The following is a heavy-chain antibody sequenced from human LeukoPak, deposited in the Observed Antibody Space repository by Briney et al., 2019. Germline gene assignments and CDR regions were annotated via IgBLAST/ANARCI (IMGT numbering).Heavy chain of an antibody. CDR1: GGSISSGSYY. D-gene: IGHD2-15*01. J-gene: IGHJ5*02. V-gene: IGHV4-61*02. Sequence: PSQTLSLTCTVSGGSISSGSYYWSWIRQPAGKGLEWIGRIYTSGSTNYNPSLKSRVTISVDTSKNQFSLKLSSVTAADTAVYYCARVNKVGVVVPWGQGTLVTVSS. CDR2: IYTSGST. CDR3: ARVNKVGVVVP.